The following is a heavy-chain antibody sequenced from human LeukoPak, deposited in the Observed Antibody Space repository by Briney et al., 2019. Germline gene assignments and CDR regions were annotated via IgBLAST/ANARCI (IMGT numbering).Heavy chain of an antibody. Sequence: SETLSLTCTVSGDSISNYYWSWIRQPAGKGLEWIGRIYTSGSTNYNPSLKSRVTISVDTSKNQFSLKPSSVTAADTAVYYCAGEVQQLAASYYYMDVWGKGTTVTVSS. D-gene: IGHD6-6*01. V-gene: IGHV4-4*07. CDR1: GDSISNYY. J-gene: IGHJ6*03. CDR3: AGEVQQLAASYYYMDV. CDR2: IYTSGST.